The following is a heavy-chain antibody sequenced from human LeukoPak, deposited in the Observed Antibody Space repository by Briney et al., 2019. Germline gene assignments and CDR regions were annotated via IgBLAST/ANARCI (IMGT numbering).Heavy chain of an antibody. CDR3: ARVEAAALRWDFDY. CDR1: GYSISSGYY. V-gene: IGHV4-38-2*02. J-gene: IGHJ4*02. CDR2: IYHSGST. Sequence: SETLSLTCTVSGYSISSGYYWGWIRQPPGKGLEWIGSIYHSGSTYYNPSLKSRVTISVDTSKNQFSLKLSSVTAADTAVYYCARVEAAALRWDFDYWGQGTLVTVSS. D-gene: IGHD4-23*01.